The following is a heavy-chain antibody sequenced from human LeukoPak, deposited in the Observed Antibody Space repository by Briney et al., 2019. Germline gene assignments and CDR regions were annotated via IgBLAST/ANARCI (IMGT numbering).Heavy chain of an antibody. CDR3: ARDPLDH. CDR1: GYTFSRYW. V-gene: IGHV3-7*05. CDR2: IKQDGSEE. Sequence: GGSLRLPCAVSGYTFSRYWMSWVRQTPGKGREWVANIKQDGSEEYDVDSVKGRFTISRDNAKNSLYFQMNSLSPEDTAVYYCARDPLDHWGQGALVTVSS. J-gene: IGHJ5*02.